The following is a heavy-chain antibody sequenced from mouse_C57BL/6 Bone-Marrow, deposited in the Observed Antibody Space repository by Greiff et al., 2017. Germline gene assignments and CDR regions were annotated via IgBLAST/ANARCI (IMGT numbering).Heavy chain of an antibody. CDR3: ASDCYYYFDY. V-gene: IGHV1-55*01. CDR2: IYPGSGST. J-gene: IGHJ2*01. D-gene: IGHD2-3*01. Sequence: QVQLQQSGAELVKPGASVKMSCKASGYTFTSYWITWVKQRPGQGLEWIGDIYPGSGSTNYNEKFKSKATLTVDTSSSTAYLQLSSLTSEDSAVYYCASDCYYYFDYWGQGTTLTVSS. CDR1: GYTFTSYW.